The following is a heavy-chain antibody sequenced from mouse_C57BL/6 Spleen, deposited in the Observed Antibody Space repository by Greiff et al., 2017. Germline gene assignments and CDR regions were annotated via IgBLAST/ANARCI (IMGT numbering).Heavy chain of an antibody. CDR3: TTDYGSSNAY. Sequence: VQLQQPGAELVRPGASVKLSCTASGFNIKDDYMHWVKQRPEQGLEWIGWIDPENGDTEYASKFQGKATITADTSSNTAYLQLSSLTSEYTAVYYCTTDYGSSNAYWGQGTLVTVSA. CDR1: GFNIKDDY. D-gene: IGHD1-1*01. CDR2: IDPENGDT. V-gene: IGHV14-4*01. J-gene: IGHJ3*01.